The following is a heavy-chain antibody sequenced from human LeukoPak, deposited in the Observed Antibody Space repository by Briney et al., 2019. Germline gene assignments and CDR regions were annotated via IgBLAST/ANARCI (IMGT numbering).Heavy chain of an antibody. V-gene: IGHV4-59*08. J-gene: IGHJ4*02. D-gene: IGHD3-16*01. CDR1: GGSISSYY. CDR3: AILPDYDHSDY. Sequence: SETLSLTCTVSGGSISSYYWSWIRQPPGKGLEWIGYIYYSGSTNYNPSLKSRVTISVDTSKNQFSLKLSSVTAADTAVYYCAILPDYDHSDYWGQGTLVTVSS. CDR2: IYYSGST.